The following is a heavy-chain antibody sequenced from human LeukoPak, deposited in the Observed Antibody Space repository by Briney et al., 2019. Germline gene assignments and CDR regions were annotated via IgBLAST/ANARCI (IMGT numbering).Heavy chain of an antibody. D-gene: IGHD3-22*01. CDR3: ATYYDSSGYPDY. J-gene: IGHJ4*02. V-gene: IGHV4-34*01. CDR1: GGSFSGYY. Sequence: PSETLSLTCAVYGGSFSGYYWSWIRQPPGKGLEWIGEINHSGSTNYNPSLKSRVTISVDTSKNQFSLKLSSVTAADTAVYYCATYYDSSGYPDYWGQGTLVTVSS. CDR2: INHSGST.